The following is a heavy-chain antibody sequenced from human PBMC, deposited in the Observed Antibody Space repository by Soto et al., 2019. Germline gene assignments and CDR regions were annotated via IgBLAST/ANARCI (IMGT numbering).Heavy chain of an antibody. CDR3: AKELYCSGDACYGFDN. D-gene: IGHD2-15*01. V-gene: IGHV3-53*01. J-gene: IGHJ4*02. CDR1: GFTVSSNY. CDR2: IYIGGST. Sequence: GGSLRLSCAASGFTVSSNYMSWVRQAPGKGLGWVSVIYIGGSTYYADSVKGRFAISRDNSRNMLFLQMNSLRAEDTAIYYCAKELYCSGDACYGFDNWGQGALVTVSS.